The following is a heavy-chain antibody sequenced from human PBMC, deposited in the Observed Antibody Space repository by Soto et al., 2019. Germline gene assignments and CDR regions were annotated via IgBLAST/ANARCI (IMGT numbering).Heavy chain of an antibody. D-gene: IGHD6-13*01. J-gene: IGHJ4*02. Sequence: SVKVSCKASGGTFSSYAISWVRQAPGQGLEWMGGIIPIFGTANYAQKFQGRVTITADESTSTAYMELSSLRSEDTAVYYCARDLGIAAAGKPKNFDYWGQGTLVTVSS. V-gene: IGHV1-69*13. CDR3: ARDLGIAAAGKPKNFDY. CDR1: GGTFSSYA. CDR2: IIPIFGTA.